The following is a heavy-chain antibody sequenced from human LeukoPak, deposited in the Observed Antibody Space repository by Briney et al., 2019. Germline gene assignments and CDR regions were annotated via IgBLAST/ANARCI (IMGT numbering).Heavy chain of an antibody. D-gene: IGHD1-26*01. CDR1: GYTFTGYY. CDR3: ARDSGGSYYSGTYYFDY. Sequence: GASVKVSCKASGYTFTGYYMHWVRQAPGQGLEWMGWINPNSGGTNYAQKFQGWVTMTRDTSISTACMELSRLRSDDTAVYYCARDSGGSYYSGTYYFDYWGQGTLVTVSS. CDR2: INPNSGGT. V-gene: IGHV1-2*04. J-gene: IGHJ4*02.